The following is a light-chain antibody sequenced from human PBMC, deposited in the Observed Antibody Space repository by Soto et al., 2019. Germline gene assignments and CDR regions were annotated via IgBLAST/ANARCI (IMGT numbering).Light chain of an antibody. CDR2: AAS. CDR3: PHYPSPPIP. Sequence: RSLAPSSLSPYIGDRVTITCLASQTSNNWLAWYQQTPGKAPTLLIYAASTLERGVPSRFSGTGSGTEFTLSIFILQADDFVPYCSPHYPSPPIPFAQGTRLEI. V-gene: IGKV1-5*01. CDR1: QTSNNW. J-gene: IGKJ5*01.